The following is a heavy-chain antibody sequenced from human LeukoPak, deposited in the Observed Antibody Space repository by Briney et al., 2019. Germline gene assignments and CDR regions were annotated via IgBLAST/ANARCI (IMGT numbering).Heavy chain of an antibody. V-gene: IGHV1-2*02. CDR3: ARGSMVTAIYYVDY. CDR2: INPNSGGT. D-gene: IGHD2-21*02. CDR1: GYTFTGYY. Sequence: ASVKVSCKASGYTFTGYYMHWVRQAPGQGLEWMGWINPNSGGTNYAQKFQGRVTMTRDTSISTAYMELSRLRSDDTAVYYCARGSMVTAIYYVDYWGQGTLVTVSS. J-gene: IGHJ4*02.